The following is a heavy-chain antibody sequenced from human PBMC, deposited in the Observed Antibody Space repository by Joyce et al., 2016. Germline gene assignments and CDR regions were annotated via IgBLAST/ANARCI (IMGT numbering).Heavy chain of an antibody. D-gene: IGHD4-17*01. CDR2: LYYSGST. J-gene: IGHJ4*02. Sequence: QLQLQESGPGLVKPSETPSLTCPVSGGSISSRSHYWGWIRQPPGKGLEWIGSLYYSGSTYYSPSLKSRVTISVDTSKNQFSLKLSSVTAADTAVYYCARDAIAHNGDFHPFDYWGQGTLVTFSS. CDR1: GGSISSRSHY. CDR3: ARDAIAHNGDFHPFDY. V-gene: IGHV4-39*07.